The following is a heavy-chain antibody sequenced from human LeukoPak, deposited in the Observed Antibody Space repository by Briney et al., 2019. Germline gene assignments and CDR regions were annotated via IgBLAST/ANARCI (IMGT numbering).Heavy chain of an antibody. CDR2: ISGSGGTT. CDR3: AREGTYYDSSGYYVS. V-gene: IGHV3-23*01. CDR1: GFTFSSFA. D-gene: IGHD3-22*01. Sequence: GGSLRLSCAASGFTFSSFAMTWVRQAPGKGLEWVSVISGSGGTTYYADSVKGRFTLSRDNSNRTLFLEISSLRVEDTAVYYCAREGTYYDSSGYYVSWGQGTLVTVSS. J-gene: IGHJ5*02.